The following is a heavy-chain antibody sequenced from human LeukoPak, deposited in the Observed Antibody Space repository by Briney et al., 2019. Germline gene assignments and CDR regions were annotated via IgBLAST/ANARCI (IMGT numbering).Heavy chain of an antibody. Sequence: SETLSLTCTVSGGSISSYFWGWIRQPPGKGLGWNGYIYYSGSTNYNPSLKSRVTISVDTSKNQFALKLSSVTAADTAVYYCARHIDILTGYYPDYYYYGMDVWGQGTTVTVSS. CDR2: IYYSGST. CDR1: GGSISSYF. V-gene: IGHV4-59*08. D-gene: IGHD3-9*01. J-gene: IGHJ6*02. CDR3: ARHIDILTGYYPDYYYYGMDV.